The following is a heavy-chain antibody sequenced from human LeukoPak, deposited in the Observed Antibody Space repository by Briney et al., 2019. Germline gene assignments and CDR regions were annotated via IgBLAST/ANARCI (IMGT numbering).Heavy chain of an antibody. V-gene: IGHV1-8*01. J-gene: IGHJ4*02. D-gene: IGHD3-9*01. CDR2: RNPNSGNT. Sequence: GASVNVSCKASGYTFTSYDINWMRHPPAQRLEGVVCRNPNSGNTGYAQTFQGKLTMTRNTSIKKAYMELSSLRSEDTAVYYCARRFYDNLSGHTWYDYWGQGALVTHSS. CDR1: GYTFTSYD. CDR3: ARRFYDNLSGHTWYDY.